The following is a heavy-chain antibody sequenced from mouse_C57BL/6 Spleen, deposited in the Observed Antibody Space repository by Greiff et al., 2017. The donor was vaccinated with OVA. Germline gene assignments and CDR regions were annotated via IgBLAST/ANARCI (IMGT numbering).Heavy chain of an antibody. CDR1: GFSLTSYG. D-gene: IGHD1-1*01. CDR3: AREDYYGSFDY. CDR2: IWSGGRT. J-gene: IGHJ2*01. Sequence: VKLEESGPGLVQPSQSLSITCTVSGFSLTSYGVHWVRQSPGKGLEWLGVIWSGGRTDYNAAFISRLSISKDNYKSQVFFKMNSLQADDTAIYYCAREDYYGSFDYWGQGTTLTVSS. V-gene: IGHV2-2*01.